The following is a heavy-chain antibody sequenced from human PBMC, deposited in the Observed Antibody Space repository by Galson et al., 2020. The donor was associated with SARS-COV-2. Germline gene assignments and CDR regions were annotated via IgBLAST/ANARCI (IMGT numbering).Heavy chain of an antibody. CDR2: IYPGDSDT. J-gene: IGHJ5*02. Sequence: GESLKISCKGSGYSFTSFWIGWVRQMPGKGLEWMGIIYPGDSDTRYSPSFQGQVTISADKSINTAYLQWTSLKASDTAMYYCARQGRYLDWSPERGVGWFDPWGQGTLVTVSS. D-gene: IGHD3-9*01. V-gene: IGHV5-51*01. CDR1: GYSFTSFW. CDR3: ARQGRYLDWSPERGVGWFDP.